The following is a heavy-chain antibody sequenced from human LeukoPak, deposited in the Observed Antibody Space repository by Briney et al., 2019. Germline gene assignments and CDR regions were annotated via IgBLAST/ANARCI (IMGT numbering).Heavy chain of an antibody. CDR2: IYYSGST. J-gene: IGHJ4*02. CDR3: ARRPDYGDYQIDY. Sequence: SETLSLTCTASGGSISSYYWSWIRQPPGKGLEWIGYIYYSGSTNYNPSLTSRVTISVDTSKNQFSLKLSSVTAADTAVYYCARRPDYGDYQIDYWGQGTLVTVSS. CDR1: GGSISSYY. D-gene: IGHD4-17*01. V-gene: IGHV4-59*08.